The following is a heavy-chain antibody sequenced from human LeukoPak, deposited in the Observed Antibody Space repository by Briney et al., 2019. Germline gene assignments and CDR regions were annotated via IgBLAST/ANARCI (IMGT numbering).Heavy chain of an antibody. CDR3: ARGSGSYYKFWFDP. CDR1: GGSISSYY. J-gene: IGHJ5*02. D-gene: IGHD3-10*01. V-gene: IGHV4-59*01. CDR2: IYYSGST. Sequence: SETLSLSCTVSGGSISSYYWSWIRQPPGKGLEWIGYIYYSGSTNYNPSLKSRVTISVDTSKNQFSLKLSSVTAADTAVYYCARGSGSYYKFWFDPRGQGTLVTVSS.